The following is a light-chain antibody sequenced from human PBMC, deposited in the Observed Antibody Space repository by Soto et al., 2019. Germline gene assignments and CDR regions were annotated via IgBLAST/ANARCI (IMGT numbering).Light chain of an antibody. Sequence: QSALTQPASVSGSPGQSITISCTGTSSDVGDYDYVSWYQQHPGKAPKLMIYDVSNRPSGVSNRFSGSKSGNSASLTISGLQAEDEADYYCNSYTSSRTLVFGGGTKLTVL. CDR1: SSDVGDYDY. CDR3: NSYTSSRTLV. J-gene: IGLJ2*01. V-gene: IGLV2-14*01. CDR2: DVS.